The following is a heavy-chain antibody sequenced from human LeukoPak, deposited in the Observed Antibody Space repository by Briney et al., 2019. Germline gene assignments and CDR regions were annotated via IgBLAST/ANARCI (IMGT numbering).Heavy chain of an antibody. J-gene: IGHJ5*02. CDR2: INDSGST. D-gene: IGHD6-13*01. CDR1: GGSLSGTYW. V-gene: IGHV4-4*02. CDR3: ARGRRQQLVPTAFSRFDP. Sequence: MPSGTLSLTCALSGGSLSGTYWWGWVRQPPGKGLEWIGEINDSGSTNYNPPLKSRVTISVDTSKNQFSLKLISVTAADTAVYFCARGRRQQLVPTAFSRFDPWGQGTLVTVSS.